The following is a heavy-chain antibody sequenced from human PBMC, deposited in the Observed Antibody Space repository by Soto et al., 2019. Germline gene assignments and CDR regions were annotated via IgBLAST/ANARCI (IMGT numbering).Heavy chain of an antibody. CDR3: ARHPHQLVGYFDY. CDR1: GGSISGSSYY. V-gene: IGHV4-39*01. D-gene: IGHD6-6*01. Sequence: SETLSLTCTVSGGSISGSSYYWGWIRQPPGKGLEWIGSIYYSGSTYYNPSLKSRVTISVDTSKNQFSLKLSSVTAADTAVYYCARHPHQLVGYFDYWGQGTLVTVSS. J-gene: IGHJ4*02. CDR2: IYYSGST.